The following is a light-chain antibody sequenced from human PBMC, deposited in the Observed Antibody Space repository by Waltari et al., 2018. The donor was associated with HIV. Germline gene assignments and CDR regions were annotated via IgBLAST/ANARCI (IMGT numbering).Light chain of an antibody. V-gene: IGLV1-44*01. Sequence: QSVLTQSPSASGTPGQRVTISCSGSSSNIGINTINWFQQRPGTAPQPRLFNANGRPAGLPDRCSGSKSGTSASLAISVLQSEDEANYYCAAWDVTLHGWVFGGGTKVTVL. CDR1: SSNIGINT. CDR2: NAN. J-gene: IGLJ3*02. CDR3: AAWDVTLHGWV.